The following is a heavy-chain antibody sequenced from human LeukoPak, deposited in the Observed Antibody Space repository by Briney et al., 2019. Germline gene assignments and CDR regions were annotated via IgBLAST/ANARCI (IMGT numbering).Heavy chain of an antibody. CDR2: INPNSGGT. CDR1: GYTFTGYY. Sequence: ASVKVSCKASGYTFTGYYMHWVRQAPGQGLEWMGWINPNSGGTNYAQKFQGRVTMTRDTSISTAYMELSRLRSDDTAVYYCARDTTWFGEYAFDIWGQGTMVTVSS. J-gene: IGHJ3*02. CDR3: ARDTTWFGEYAFDI. D-gene: IGHD3-10*01. V-gene: IGHV1-2*02.